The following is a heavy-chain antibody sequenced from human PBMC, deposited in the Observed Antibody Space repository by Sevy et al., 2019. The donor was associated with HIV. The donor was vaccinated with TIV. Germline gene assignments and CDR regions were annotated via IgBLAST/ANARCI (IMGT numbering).Heavy chain of an antibody. CDR1: GSTLTRLA. D-gene: IGHD3-22*01. J-gene: IGHJ4*02. Sequence: ASVKVSCKVSGSTLTRLAIHWVRQAPGKGPEWMGSFDPEDGETIYSQKFQGRVTMTEDTSTDTGYMELSSLRSEDTAVYYCATTKDYYDSSGSPFDDWGQGTLVTVS. CDR3: ATTKDYYDSSGSPFDD. V-gene: IGHV1-24*01. CDR2: FDPEDGET.